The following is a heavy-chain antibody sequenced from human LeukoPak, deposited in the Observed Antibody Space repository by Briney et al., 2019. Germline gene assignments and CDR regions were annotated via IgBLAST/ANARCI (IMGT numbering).Heavy chain of an antibody. CDR2: ISYDGSSK. Sequence: GGSLRLSCAASGFTFSNYAMHWVRQAPGKGLEWISVISYDGSSKYSADSVKGRFTISRDNSKNTLYLQVNGLRAEDTAVYYCARDLHSNYLPYYFDYWGQGTLVTVSS. CDR1: GFTFSNYA. D-gene: IGHD4-11*01. V-gene: IGHV3-30-3*01. CDR3: ARDLHSNYLPYYFDY. J-gene: IGHJ4*02.